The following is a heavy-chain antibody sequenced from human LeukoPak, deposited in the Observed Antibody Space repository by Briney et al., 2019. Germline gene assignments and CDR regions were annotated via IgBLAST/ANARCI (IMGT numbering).Heavy chain of an antibody. V-gene: IGHV3-23*01. CDR3: ARDCGGDCFGY. J-gene: IGHJ4*02. Sequence: PGGSLRLSCAASGFTFSSYAMSWVRQAPGKGLEWVSAISDSGGSTYYADSVKGRFTISRDNSKNTLYLQMNSLRAEDTAVYYCARDCGGDCFGYWGQGTLVTVSS. CDR1: GFTFSSYA. D-gene: IGHD2-21*01. CDR2: ISDSGGST.